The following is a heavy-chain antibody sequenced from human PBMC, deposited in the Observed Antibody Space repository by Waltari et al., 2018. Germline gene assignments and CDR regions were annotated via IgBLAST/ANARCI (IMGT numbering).Heavy chain of an antibody. CDR1: GFTFSSYA. CDR3: AKDGSPVAVDY. V-gene: IGHV3-23*03. J-gene: IGHJ4*02. D-gene: IGHD2-15*01. CDR2: IYSGGST. Sequence: EVQLLESGGGLVQPGGSLRLSCAASGFTFSSYAMSWVRQAPGKGLEWVSVIYSGGSTYYADSVKVRFTISRDNSKNTLYLQMNSLRAEDTAVYYCAKDGSPVAVDYWGQGTLVTVSS.